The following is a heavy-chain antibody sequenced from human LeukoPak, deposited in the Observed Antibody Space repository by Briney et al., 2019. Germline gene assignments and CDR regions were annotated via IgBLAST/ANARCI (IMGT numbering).Heavy chain of an antibody. D-gene: IGHD5-12*01. CDR2: IHSSGST. Sequence: PSETLSLTCTVSGGSIRSGSYYWSWIRQPAGKGLEWIGRIHSSGSTDYNPSLKSRVTISVDTSKNQFSLKLSSVTAADTAVYYCAGDGTRLDPGFDYWGHGTLVTVSS. CDR3: AGDGTRLDPGFDY. J-gene: IGHJ4*01. V-gene: IGHV4-61*02. CDR1: GGSIRSGSYY.